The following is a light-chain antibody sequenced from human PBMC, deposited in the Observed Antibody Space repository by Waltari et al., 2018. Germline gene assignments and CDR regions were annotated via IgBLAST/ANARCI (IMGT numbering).Light chain of an antibody. CDR1: QSINSW. J-gene: IGKJ1*01. Sequence: DIQMTQFPSTLSASVGDRLTITCRASQSINSWLAWYQQKPGKAPKPLIYKATRLESGVPSRFGGSGSGTEFTLTISSLQPDDFATYYCQQYNSYEWTFGQGTKVAIK. CDR3: QQYNSYEWT. V-gene: IGKV1-5*03. CDR2: KAT.